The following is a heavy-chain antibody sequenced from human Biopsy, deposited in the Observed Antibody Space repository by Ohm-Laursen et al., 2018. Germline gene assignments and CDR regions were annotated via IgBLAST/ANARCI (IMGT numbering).Heavy chain of an antibody. J-gene: IGHJ4*02. Sequence: GASVKVSCKAPGGTFSNSGVNWVRQAPGQGLEWLGGIIPILGTGNYAQNFQDRVTVAADTSTSSATMELRSLRSDDTAVYFCAGEAVGYRLPCDDWGQGTLVTVSS. CDR1: GGTFSNSG. CDR2: IIPILGTG. CDR3: AGEAVGYRLPCDD. D-gene: IGHD5-18*01. V-gene: IGHV1-69*06.